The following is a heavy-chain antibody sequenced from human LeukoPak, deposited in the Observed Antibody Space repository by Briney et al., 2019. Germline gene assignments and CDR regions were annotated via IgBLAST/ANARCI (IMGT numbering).Heavy chain of an antibody. CDR3: ARGRGITMVRGVIGYYMDV. J-gene: IGHJ6*03. CDR2: INHSGST. D-gene: IGHD3-10*01. V-gene: IGHV4-34*01. CDR1: GGSFSGYY. Sequence: SETLSLTCAVYGGSFSGYYWSWIRQPPGKGLEWIGEINHSGSTNYNPSLKSRVTISVDTSKNQFSLKLSSVTAADTAVYYCARGRGITMVRGVIGYYMDVWGKGTTVTISS.